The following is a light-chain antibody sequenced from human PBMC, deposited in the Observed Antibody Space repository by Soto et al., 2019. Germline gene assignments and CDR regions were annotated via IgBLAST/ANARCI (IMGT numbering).Light chain of an antibody. CDR2: AAS. CDR1: QSISSY. Sequence: DIQMTQSPSSLSASVGDRVTITCRASQSISSYLNWYQQKPGKAPKLLIYAASSLQSGVPSRFSGSGSGPDFTLNISSLQPEDFATDYCQQSYSTPYTFGQGTKLEIK. V-gene: IGKV1-39*01. J-gene: IGKJ2*01. CDR3: QQSYSTPYT.